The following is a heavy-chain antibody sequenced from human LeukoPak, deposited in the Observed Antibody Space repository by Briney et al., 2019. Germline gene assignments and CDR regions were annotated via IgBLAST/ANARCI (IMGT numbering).Heavy chain of an antibody. V-gene: IGHV3-53*01. Sequence: GGSLRLSCAASGFTVSSNYMSWVRQAPGKGLEWVSVIYSGGSTYYADSVKGRFTISRDNSKNTLYLQMNSLRAEDTAVYYCARDRAAAGPKAFDIWGQGTMVTVSS. CDR1: GFTVSSNY. J-gene: IGHJ3*02. CDR3: ARDRAAAGPKAFDI. CDR2: IYSGGST. D-gene: IGHD6-13*01.